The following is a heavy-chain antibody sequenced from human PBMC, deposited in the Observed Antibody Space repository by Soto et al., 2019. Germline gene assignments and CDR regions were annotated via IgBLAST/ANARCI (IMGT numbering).Heavy chain of an antibody. CDR1: GFTFSSYA. CDR2: ISGSGGST. CDR3: AKIFGAELPYYDFWSAQYYFDY. D-gene: IGHD3-3*01. Sequence: EVQLLESGGGLVQPGGSLRLSCAASGFTFSSYAMSWVRQAPGKGLEWVSAISGSGGSTYYADSVKGRFTISRDNSKNTLYLQMNSLRAEDTAVYYCAKIFGAELPYYDFWSAQYYFDYWGQGTLVTVSS. V-gene: IGHV3-23*01. J-gene: IGHJ4*02.